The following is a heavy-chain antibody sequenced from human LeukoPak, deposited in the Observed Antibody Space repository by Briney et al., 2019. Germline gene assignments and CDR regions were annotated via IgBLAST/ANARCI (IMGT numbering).Heavy chain of an antibody. CDR2: IGIDSGNT. CDR3: ARDYKYAFDN. V-gene: IGHV3-48*01. D-gene: IGHD5-24*01. Sequence: PGGSLRLSCAASGFTFSDYSMNWVRQALGKGLEWISYIGIDSGNTNYADSVKGRFTISGDKAKNSLYLQMNSLGVEDTAVYYCARDYKYAFDNWGQGTLVTVSS. CDR1: GFTFSDYS. J-gene: IGHJ4*02.